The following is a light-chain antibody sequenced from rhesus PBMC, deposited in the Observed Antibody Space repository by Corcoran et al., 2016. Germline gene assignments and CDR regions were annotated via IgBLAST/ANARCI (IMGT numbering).Light chain of an antibody. J-gene: IGKJ4*01. V-gene: IGKV1-25*01. CDR3: QQGYNYPLT. Sequence: DIQMTQSPSSLSASVGDRVTITCQASQSLSNFVTWYQQKLGTTPKLLIYRASSLQSGIPPRFSGSGSGTDFTLTISSLQPEDFATYYCQQGYNYPLTFGGGTKVELK. CDR2: RAS. CDR1: QSLSNF.